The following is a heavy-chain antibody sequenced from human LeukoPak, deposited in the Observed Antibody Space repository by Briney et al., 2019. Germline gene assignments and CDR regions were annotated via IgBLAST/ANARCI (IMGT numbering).Heavy chain of an antibody. CDR2: IYYSGST. CDR3: ARAYYDFWSGYYTQYYFDY. V-gene: IGHV4-59*11. CDR1: GGSISSHY. Sequence: PSETLSLTCTVSGGSISSHYWGWIRQPPGKGLEWIGYIYYSGSTNYNPSLKSRVTISVDTSKNQFSLKLSSVTAADTAVYYCARAYYDFWSGYYTQYYFDYWGQGTLVTVSS. J-gene: IGHJ4*02. D-gene: IGHD3-3*01.